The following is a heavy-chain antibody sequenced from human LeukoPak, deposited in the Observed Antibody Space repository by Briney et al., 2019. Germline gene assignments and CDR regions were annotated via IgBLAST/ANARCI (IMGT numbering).Heavy chain of an antibody. CDR3: ARLGGWLQPFDY. CDR2: VYYTGDA. D-gene: IGHD5-24*01. V-gene: IGHV4-59*01. CDR1: GGSISLYY. Sequence: SETLSLTCTVSGGSISLYYWSWIRQPPGKGLEWIAYVYYTGDANYNPSLKSRVTISVDTSKNQFSLKLSSVTAEDTAVYYCARLGGWLQPFDYSGQGTLVTVSS. J-gene: IGHJ4*02.